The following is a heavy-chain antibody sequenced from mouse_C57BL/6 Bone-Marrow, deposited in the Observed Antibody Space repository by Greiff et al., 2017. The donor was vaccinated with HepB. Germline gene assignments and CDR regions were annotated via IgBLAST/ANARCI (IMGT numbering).Heavy chain of an antibody. Sequence: VQLQQSGGDLVKPGGSLKLSCAASGFTFSSYGMSWVRQTPDKRLEWVATISSGGSYTYYPDSVKGRFTISRDNAKNTLYLQMSSLKSEDTAMYYCARHNYGYWYFDVWGTGTTVTVSS. CDR2: ISSGGSYT. CDR3: ARHNYGYWYFDV. CDR1: GFTFSSYG. D-gene: IGHD1-1*01. V-gene: IGHV5-6*01. J-gene: IGHJ1*03.